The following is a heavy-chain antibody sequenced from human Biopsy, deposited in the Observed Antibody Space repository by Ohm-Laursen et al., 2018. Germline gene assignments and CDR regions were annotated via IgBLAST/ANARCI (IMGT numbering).Heavy chain of an antibody. CDR1: GGSISSDY. CDR3: ARATNSTGWPYYYFYGMDV. Sequence: GTLSLTCIVSGGSISSDYWSWIRQTPGKGLEWIGYIYYSGSTNYNPSLKSRVTISVDTSKNQFSLRLNSMTAADTAVYYCARATNSTGWPYYYFYGMDVWGQGTTVTVSS. J-gene: IGHJ6*02. V-gene: IGHV4-59*01. CDR2: IYYSGST. D-gene: IGHD2/OR15-2a*01.